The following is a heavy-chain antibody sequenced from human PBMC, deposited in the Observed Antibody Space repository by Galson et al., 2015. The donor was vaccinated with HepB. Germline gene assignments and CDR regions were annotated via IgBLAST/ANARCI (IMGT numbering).Heavy chain of an antibody. CDR3: AKDQWFRELWSGLRSPIDY. CDR2: ISGSGGST. D-gene: IGHD3-10*01. Sequence: SLRLSCAASGFTFSSYAMSWVRQAPGKGLEWVSAISGSGGSTYYADSVKGRFTISRDNSKNTLYLQMNSLRAEDTAVYYCAKDQWFRELWSGLRSPIDYWGQGTLVTVSS. J-gene: IGHJ4*02. CDR1: GFTFSSYA. V-gene: IGHV3-23*01.